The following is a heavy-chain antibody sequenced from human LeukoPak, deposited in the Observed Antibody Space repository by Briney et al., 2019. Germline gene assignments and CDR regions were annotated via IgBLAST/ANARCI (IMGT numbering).Heavy chain of an antibody. CDR3: ARSAVVIMDFDY. J-gene: IGHJ4*02. V-gene: IGHV3-23*01. CDR1: GFTFNSYA. Sequence: RSGGSLRLSCAASGFTFNSYAMNWVRQAPGKGLEWVSAISGSGSSTYYVDSVKGRFTISRDNSKNTLYLQMNSLRAEDTAVYYCARSAVVIMDFDYWGQGTLVTVSS. CDR2: ISGSGSST. D-gene: IGHD2-2*01.